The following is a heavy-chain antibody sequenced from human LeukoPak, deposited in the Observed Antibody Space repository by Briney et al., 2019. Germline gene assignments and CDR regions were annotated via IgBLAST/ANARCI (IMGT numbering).Heavy chain of an antibody. D-gene: IGHD2-2*01. CDR2: ISYDGSNK. J-gene: IGHJ5*02. CDR1: GFTFSSYA. Sequence: GGSLRLSCAASGFTFSSYAMHWVRQAPGKGLEWVAVISYDGSNKYYADSVKGRFTISRDNSKNTLYLQMNSLRAEDTAVYYCARDVVPAAIGEEGNWFDPWGQGTLVTVSS. V-gene: IGHV3-30*04. CDR3: ARDVVPAAIGEEGNWFDP.